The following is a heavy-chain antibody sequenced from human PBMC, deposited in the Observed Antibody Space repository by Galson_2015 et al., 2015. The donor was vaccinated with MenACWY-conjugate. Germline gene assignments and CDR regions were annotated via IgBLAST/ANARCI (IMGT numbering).Heavy chain of an antibody. J-gene: IGHJ4*02. CDR2: IYYKGET. CDR1: GGSISSRSYY. V-gene: IGHV4-39*07. Sequence: LSLTCTVSGGSISSRSYYWGWIRQPSGQGLEWMGSIYYKGETYYNPSLKSRVTISLDTSKNQFSLKLTSVTAADTAVYYCARVGAMVRGGRIFDYWGQGTLVTV. D-gene: IGHD3-10*01. CDR3: ARVGAMVRGGRIFDY.